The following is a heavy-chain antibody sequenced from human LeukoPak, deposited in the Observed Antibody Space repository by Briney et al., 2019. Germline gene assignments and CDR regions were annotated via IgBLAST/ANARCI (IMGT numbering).Heavy chain of an antibody. V-gene: IGHV3-53*01. D-gene: IGHD1-26*01. CDR2: IYSDGST. J-gene: IGHJ3*02. Sequence: GGSLRLSCVVSGFTVTDNYMSWVRQAPGKGLEWVSIIYSDGSTYSADSVKGRFTISRDNSKNTLYLQMNSLRAEDTAVYYCARGGSYLSAFDIWGQGTMVTVSS. CDR1: GFTVTDNY. CDR3: ARGGSYLSAFDI.